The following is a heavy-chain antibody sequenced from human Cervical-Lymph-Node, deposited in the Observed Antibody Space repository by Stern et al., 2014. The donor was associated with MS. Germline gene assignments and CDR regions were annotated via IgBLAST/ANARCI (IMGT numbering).Heavy chain of an antibody. CDR1: GFTFSSYG. D-gene: IGHD6-19*01. CDR3: AKDRGSGWSFDY. CDR2: ISYDGSNK. Sequence: MQLVESGGGVVQPGRSLRLSCAASGFTFSSYGMHWVRQAPGKGGEWVAVISYDGSNKYYADSVKGRFTISRDNSKNTLYLQMNSLRAEDTAVYYCAKDRGSGWSFDYWGQGTLVTVSS. J-gene: IGHJ4*02. V-gene: IGHV3-30*18.